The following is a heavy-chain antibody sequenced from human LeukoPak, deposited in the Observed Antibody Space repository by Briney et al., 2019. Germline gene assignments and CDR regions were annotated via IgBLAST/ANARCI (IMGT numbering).Heavy chain of an antibody. CDR2: INPNSGGT. V-gene: IGHV1-2*02. Sequence: GASVKVSCKASGYTFTGYYIHWVRQAPGQGLEWMGWINPNSGGTNYAQKFQGRVTMTRDTSISTAYMELSRLRSDDTAVYYCARDADSSGYPHYWGQGTLVTVSS. J-gene: IGHJ4*02. CDR1: GYTFTGYY. D-gene: IGHD3-22*01. CDR3: ARDADSSGYPHY.